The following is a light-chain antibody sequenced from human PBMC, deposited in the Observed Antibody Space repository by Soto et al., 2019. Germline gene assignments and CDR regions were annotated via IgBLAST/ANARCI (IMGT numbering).Light chain of an antibody. V-gene: IGKV2-28*01. CDR3: MQALQTPPWT. Sequence: IVVTQSPLSLPVTPGEPASISCRSSQSLLHSDGYNYLDWYLQKPGQSPQLLIYLGSNRASGVPDRFSGSGSGTDFTLKISRVEAEDVGVYYSMQALQTPPWTFGQGTKVDIK. CDR2: LGS. CDR1: QSLLHSDGYNY. J-gene: IGKJ1*01.